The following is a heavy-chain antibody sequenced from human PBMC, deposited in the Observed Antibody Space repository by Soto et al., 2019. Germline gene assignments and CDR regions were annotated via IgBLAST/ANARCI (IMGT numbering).Heavy chain of an antibody. J-gene: IGHJ4*02. V-gene: IGHV1-3*04. CDR1: GYTFTSYA. Sequence: QVQLVQSGAEVKKPGASVKVSCKPSGYTFTSYAIHWVRQAPGQGLEWMGWINTAKDNTQYSQNYQGRVTITRDTPASIVHMVVSSLRSEDSAVYYCARGSSWAHFDYWGQGTLVTVSS. CDR3: ARGSSWAHFDY. CDR2: INTAKDNT. D-gene: IGHD6-13*01.